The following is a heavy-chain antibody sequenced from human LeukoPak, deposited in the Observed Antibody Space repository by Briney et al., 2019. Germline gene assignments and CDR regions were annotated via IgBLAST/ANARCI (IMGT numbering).Heavy chain of an antibody. CDR2: IKLDGSEK. V-gene: IGHV3-7*03. J-gene: IGHJ4*02. Sequence: HSGGSLRLSCVASGFTFGKYWMSWVRQAPGKGLEWVANIKLDGSEKNYVDSVKGRFTISRDNAMNSLYLQMNSLRAEDTAIYYCARSLPYGTTWYGRSDFWGQGTLVTVSS. CDR3: ARSLPYGTTWYGRSDF. CDR1: GFTFGKYW. D-gene: IGHD6-13*01.